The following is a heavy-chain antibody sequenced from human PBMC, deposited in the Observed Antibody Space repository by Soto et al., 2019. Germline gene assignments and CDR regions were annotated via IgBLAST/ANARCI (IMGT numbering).Heavy chain of an antibody. D-gene: IGHD2-2*03. CDR2: TYYRSKWYN. V-gene: IGHV6-1*01. CDR3: ARDGYCSSTSRYPYYYYGMDV. J-gene: IGHJ6*02. CDR1: GDSVSSNSAA. Sequence: PSQTLSLTCAISGDSVSSNSAAWNWIRQSPSRGLEWLGRTYYRSKWYNDYAVSVKSRITINPDTSKNQFSLQLNSVTPEDTAVYYCARDGYCSSTSRYPYYYYGMDVWGQGTTVTVSS.